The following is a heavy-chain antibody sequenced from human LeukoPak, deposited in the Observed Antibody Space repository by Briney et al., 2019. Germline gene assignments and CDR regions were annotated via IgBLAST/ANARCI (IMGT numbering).Heavy chain of an antibody. V-gene: IGHV7-4-1*02. Sequence: ASVKVSCKASGYTFTRSAMNWVRQAPGQGLEWMGWINTNTGNPTYAQGFTGRFVFSLDTSVSTAYLQMNSLRAEDTAVYYCARVRDYGDYAPHFDYWGQGTLVTVSS. CDR2: INTNTGNP. CDR1: GYTFTRSA. D-gene: IGHD4-17*01. J-gene: IGHJ4*02. CDR3: ARVRDYGDYAPHFDY.